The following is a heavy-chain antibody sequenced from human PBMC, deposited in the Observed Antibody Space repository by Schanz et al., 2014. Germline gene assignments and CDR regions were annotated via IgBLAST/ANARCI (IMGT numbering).Heavy chain of an antibody. D-gene: IGHD2-2*01. J-gene: IGHJ4*02. CDR1: GFTFSGYG. V-gene: IGHV3-30*18. CDR3: AKDSTHIDIVLVPTAIDY. Sequence: QVQLVESGGGVVQPGRSLRLSCAASGFTFSGYGMHWVRQAPGKGLEWVAAMSYDGSIKYYGDSVKGRFTISRDNSKNTLYLHMNTLRSEDTAVYYCAKDSTHIDIVLVPTAIDYWGQGTLVTVSS. CDR2: MSYDGSIK.